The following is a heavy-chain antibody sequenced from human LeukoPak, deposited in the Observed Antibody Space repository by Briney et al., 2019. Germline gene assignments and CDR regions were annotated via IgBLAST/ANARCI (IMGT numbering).Heavy chain of an antibody. V-gene: IGHV3-7*01. J-gene: IGHJ4*02. CDR3: ATINTVAGRSYYFDY. CDR1: GFTFSTYW. D-gene: IGHD6-19*01. CDR2: IKQDGSEK. Sequence: GGSLRLSCAASGFTFSTYWMSWVRQAPGKGLEWVANIKQDGSEKYYVGSVKGRFTISRDNAKNSLYLQTNSLRAEDTAVYYCATINTVAGRSYYFDYWGQGTLVTVSS.